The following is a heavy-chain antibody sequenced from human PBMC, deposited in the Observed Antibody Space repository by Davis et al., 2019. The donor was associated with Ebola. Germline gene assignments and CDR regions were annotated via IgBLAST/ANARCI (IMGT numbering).Heavy chain of an antibody. CDR2: ISYRANA. V-gene: IGHV4-38-2*02. CDR1: NYSIGSAHF. J-gene: IGHJ4*02. D-gene: IGHD7-27*01. Sequence: MPSETLSLTCTVSNYSIGSAHFWGWTRQPPGKGLELIGSISYRANAYPNPSLRSRVTISADTSKNQFSLRLSSVTAADTAVYYCARDNWGFDYWGQGILVTVSS. CDR3: ARDNWGFDY.